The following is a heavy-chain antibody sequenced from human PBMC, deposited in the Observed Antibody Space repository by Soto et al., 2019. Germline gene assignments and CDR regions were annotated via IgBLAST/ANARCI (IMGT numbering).Heavy chain of an antibody. CDR1: GFTFSSYG. Sequence: QVQLVESGGGVVQPGRSLRLSCAASGFTFSSYGMHWVRQAPGKGLEWVAVISYDGSNKYYADSVKGRFTISRDNSKNTLYLQMNSPRAEDTAVYYCAKHAPTTYSSEGYCYFDLWGRGTLVTVSA. CDR2: ISYDGSNK. D-gene: IGHD6-25*01. J-gene: IGHJ2*01. CDR3: AKHAPTTYSSEGYCYFDL. V-gene: IGHV3-30*18.